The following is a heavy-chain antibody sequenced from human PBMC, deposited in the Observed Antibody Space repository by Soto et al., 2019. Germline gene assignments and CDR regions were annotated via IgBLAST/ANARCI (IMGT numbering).Heavy chain of an antibody. J-gene: IGHJ6*02. Sequence: QVQLVQSGAEVKKPGSSVKVSCKASGGTFSSYTISWVRQAPGQGLEWMGGIIPIFDTANYAQKFQGRVTITADESTNTAYMEVSSLRSEDTAVYYCARGGGYSVDSYYYGMDVWGQGTTVTVSS. CDR1: GGTFSSYT. CDR3: ARGGGYSVDSYYYGMDV. V-gene: IGHV1-69*12. CDR2: IIPIFDTA. D-gene: IGHD5-12*01.